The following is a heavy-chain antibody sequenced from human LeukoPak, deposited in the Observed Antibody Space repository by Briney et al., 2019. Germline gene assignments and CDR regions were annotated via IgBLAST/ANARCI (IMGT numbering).Heavy chain of an antibody. CDR3: ARDRGGTGDFDY. V-gene: IGHV1-3*01. CDR1: GYTFTSYA. Sequence: ASVKVSCKASGYTFTSYAMHWVRQAPGQRLEWMGWINAGNGNTKYSQKFQGRVTITRDTSASTAYMELSSLRSEDTAVYYCARDRGGTGDFDYWGQGTLVTVSS. J-gene: IGHJ4*02. CDR2: INAGNGNT. D-gene: IGHD2-15*01.